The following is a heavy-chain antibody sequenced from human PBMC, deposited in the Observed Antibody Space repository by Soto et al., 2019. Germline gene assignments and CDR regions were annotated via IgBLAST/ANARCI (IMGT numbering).Heavy chain of an antibody. D-gene: IGHD3-22*01. CDR3: AKLSDMYVVVIHCDY. CDR1: GFTFSSYA. J-gene: IGHJ4*02. Sequence: EVQLLESGGGLVQPGGSLRLSCTASGFTFSSYAMSWVRQAPGKGLEWVSAISGSGGSTYYADSVKGRFTISRDNSKNTLYLQMNSLRAEDTAVYYCAKLSDMYVVVIHCDYWGQGTLVTVSS. CDR2: ISGSGGST. V-gene: IGHV3-23*01.